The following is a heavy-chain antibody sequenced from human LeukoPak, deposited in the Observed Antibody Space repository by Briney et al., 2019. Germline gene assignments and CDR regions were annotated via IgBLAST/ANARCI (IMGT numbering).Heavy chain of an antibody. CDR2: IIPILAVT. J-gene: IGHJ4*02. Sequence: AASVKVSCKASGYTFTSYGISWVRQAPGQGLEWMGRIIPILAVTNYAQKFQGRVTITADKSTSTAYMELSSLRSEDTAVYYCASGGATHYPWSFDYWGQGTLVTVSS. D-gene: IGHD1-26*01. CDR3: ASGGATHYPWSFDY. V-gene: IGHV1-69*04. CDR1: GYTFTSYG.